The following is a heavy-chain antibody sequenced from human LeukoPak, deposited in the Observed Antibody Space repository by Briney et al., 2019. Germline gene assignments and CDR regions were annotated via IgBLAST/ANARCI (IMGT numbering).Heavy chain of an antibody. Sequence: GGSLRLSCAASGFTFSDYAMHWVRQAPGKGLEWVAVISKDGSDKYYPGSVRGRFTISRDNSKNTLYLQMNSLRPEDTAVYYCARDLGLTPGYGMDVWGQGTTVTVSS. CDR3: ARDLGLTPGYGMDV. CDR1: GFTFSDYA. V-gene: IGHV3-30-3*01. CDR2: ISKDGSDK. J-gene: IGHJ6*02.